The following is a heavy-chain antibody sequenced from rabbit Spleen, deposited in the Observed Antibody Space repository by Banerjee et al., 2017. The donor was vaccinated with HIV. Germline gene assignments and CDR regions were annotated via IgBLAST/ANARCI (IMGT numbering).Heavy chain of an antibody. J-gene: IGHJ6*01. V-gene: IGHV1S45*01. CDR3: ARAIVPWLGLTRLDL. CDR1: GFSFSSPYW. D-gene: IGHD4-1*01. CDR2: IYGGSSGST. Sequence: QEQLEESGGGLVKPGASLTLTCTASGFSFSSPYWICLVRQAPGKGLEWIACIYGGSSGSTYYASRVNGRFTISSDNAQSTVDLKMTSLTAADTATYFCARAIVPWLGLTRLDLWGPGTLVTVS.